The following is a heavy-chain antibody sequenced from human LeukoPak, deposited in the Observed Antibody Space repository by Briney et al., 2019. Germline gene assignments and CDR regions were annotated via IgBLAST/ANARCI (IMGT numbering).Heavy chain of an antibody. CDR2: INHSGST. J-gene: IGHJ4*02. V-gene: IGHV4-34*01. CDR1: GGSFRGYY. D-gene: IGHD3-10*01. CDR3: ARGRVYYGSGSYYPLDY. Sequence: SETLSLTCAVYGGSFRGYYWIWIRQPPGKGREWIGEINHSGSTNYNPSLKSRVTISVDTSKNQFSLKLSSVTAADTAVYYCARGRVYYGSGSYYPLDYWGQGTLVTVSS.